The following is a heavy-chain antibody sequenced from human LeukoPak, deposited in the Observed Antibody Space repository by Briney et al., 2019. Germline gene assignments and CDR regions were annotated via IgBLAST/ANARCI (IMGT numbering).Heavy chain of an antibody. J-gene: IGHJ4*02. CDR2: ISSSSSTI. CDR3: ARMAGGNPHY. V-gene: IGHV3-48*01. CDR1: GFTFSSYS. D-gene: IGHD4-23*01. Sequence: GGSLRLSCAASGFTFSSYSMNWVRQAPGKGLEWVSYISSSSSTIYYADSVKGRFTISRDNAKNSLYLQMNSLRAEDTAVYYCARMAGGNPHYWGQGTLVTVSS.